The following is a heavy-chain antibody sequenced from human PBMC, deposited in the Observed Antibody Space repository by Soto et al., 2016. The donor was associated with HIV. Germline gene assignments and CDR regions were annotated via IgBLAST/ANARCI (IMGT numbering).Heavy chain of an antibody. CDR2: IAHSGNSA. V-gene: IGHV3-23*01. CDR3: AKDLHDYSANDY. J-gene: IGHJ4*02. D-gene: IGHD3-16*01. Sequence: EVQLLESGGGLVQPGGSLTVSCAASGFSFRSCAMNWFRQAPGKGLEWVSGIAHSGNSAHYADSVKGRFTISRDNSRNTLSLQMNTLRAEDTAIYFCAKDLHDYSANDYWGQGTLVTVSS. CDR1: GFSFRSCA.